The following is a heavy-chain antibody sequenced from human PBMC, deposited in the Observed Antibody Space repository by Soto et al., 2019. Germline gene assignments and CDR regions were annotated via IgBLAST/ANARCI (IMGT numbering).Heavy chain of an antibody. Sequence: GGSLRLSCADSGFTFTNAWMNWVLQAPVKGLEWVGLIKSRIDCETTDYAAPVQGRFTISRDDSKNTLYLQMNNMKTEDTAVYYCATGVLQPDYWGQGTLVPVSS. CDR2: IKSRIDCETT. V-gene: IGHV3-15*01. D-gene: IGHD1-1*01. CDR1: GFTFTNAW. J-gene: IGHJ4*02. CDR3: ATGVLQPDY.